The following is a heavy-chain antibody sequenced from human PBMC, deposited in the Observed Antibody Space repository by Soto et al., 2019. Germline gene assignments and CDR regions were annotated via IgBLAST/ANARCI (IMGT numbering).Heavy chain of an antibody. V-gene: IGHV4-39*01. CDR1: GGSISSSSYY. J-gene: IGHJ2*01. CDR3: ASFIVVVPAAMVDWYFDL. CDR2: IYYSGST. D-gene: IGHD2-2*01. Sequence: QLQLQESGPGLVKPSETLSLTCTVSGGSISSSSYYWGWIRQPPGKGLEWIGSIYYSGSTYYNPSLTSRVTISVDTSKNQFSLKLNSVTAADTAVYYCASFIVVVPAAMVDWYFDLWGRGTLVTVSS.